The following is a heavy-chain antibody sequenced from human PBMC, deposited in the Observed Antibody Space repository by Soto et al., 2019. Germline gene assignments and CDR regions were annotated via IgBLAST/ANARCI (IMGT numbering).Heavy chain of an antibody. V-gene: IGHV1-2*04. J-gene: IGHJ4*02. Sequence: QVQLVQSGAEVKKPGASVKVSCKASGYTFTGYYMHWVRQAPGQGLEWMGWINPNSDGTNYAQKFQGWVTMTRDTSISTAYMELSRLRSDDTAVYYCAREGADSSSPLDYWGQGTLVTVSS. CDR2: INPNSDGT. CDR3: AREGADSSSPLDY. D-gene: IGHD6-6*01. CDR1: GYTFTGYY.